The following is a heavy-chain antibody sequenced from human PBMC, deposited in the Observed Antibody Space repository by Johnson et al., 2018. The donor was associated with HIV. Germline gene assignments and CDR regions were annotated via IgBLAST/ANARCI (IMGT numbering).Heavy chain of an antibody. CDR3: ARGGGGSGWYGGAFDI. V-gene: IGHV3-23*04. CDR1: GFTFSSYG. Sequence: VQLVESGGGVVQPGRSLRLSCASSGFTFSSYGMHWVRQAPGKGLEWVSAISGSGGSTYYADSVEGRFTISSDNSKNSLYLQMKRRRAEDTAVSSCARGGGGSGWYGGAFDIWGQGTMVTVSS. D-gene: IGHD6-19*01. J-gene: IGHJ3*02. CDR2: ISGSGGST.